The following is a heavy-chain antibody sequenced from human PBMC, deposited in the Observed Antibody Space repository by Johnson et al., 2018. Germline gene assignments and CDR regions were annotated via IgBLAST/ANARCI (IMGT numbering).Heavy chain of an antibody. J-gene: IGHJ6*03. CDR3: TRHYGAGLGPSYYYYYMDV. Sequence: VQLVESGGGLVKPGVSLKLSCAASGFTFSGSALHWVRQASGKGLEWVGRISSKANSYATAYAESVKGRLTISRDDSKNRAYLQMNRLKTEDTAVYYCTRHYGAGLGPSYYYYYMDVWGKGTTVTVSS. CDR1: GFTFSGSA. V-gene: IGHV3-73*01. CDR2: ISSKANSYAT. D-gene: IGHD3-16*01.